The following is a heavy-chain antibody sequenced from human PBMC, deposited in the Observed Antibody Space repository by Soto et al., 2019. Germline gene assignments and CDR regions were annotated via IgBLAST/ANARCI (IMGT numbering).Heavy chain of an antibody. CDR3: ARSVEGHFDY. V-gene: IGHV3-48*02. J-gene: IGHJ4*02. CDR2: ITSDTKTI. CDR1: GFTFNIYS. D-gene: IGHD6-19*01. Sequence: EVQLVESGGDLVQRGGSLRLSCAASGFTFNIYSMNWVRQAPGKGLEWFSNITSDTKTIKYADSVKGRFTISRDNAKNSVYLQMNSLRDEDTAVYYCARSVEGHFDYWGQGTVVTVSS.